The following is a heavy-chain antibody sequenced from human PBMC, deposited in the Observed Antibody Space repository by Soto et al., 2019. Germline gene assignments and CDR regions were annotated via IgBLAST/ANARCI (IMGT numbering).Heavy chain of an antibody. CDR1: GFTFSSYA. Sequence: PGGSLRLSCAASGFTFSSYALSWVRQAPGRGLEWVSAISGSGCSKYYADSVKGRFTISRDNSKNTLYLQMNSLRAEDTAVYYCAKDKGWVDYWGQGTLVTVSS. CDR3: AKDKGWVDY. D-gene: IGHD1-26*01. CDR2: ISGSGCSK. J-gene: IGHJ4*02. V-gene: IGHV3-23*01.